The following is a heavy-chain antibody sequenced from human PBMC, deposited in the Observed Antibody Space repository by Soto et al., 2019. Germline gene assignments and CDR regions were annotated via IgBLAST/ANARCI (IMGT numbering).Heavy chain of an antibody. CDR2: IIPIFGTA. Sequence: ASVKVSCKASGGTFSSYAISWVRQAPGQGLEWMGGIIPIFGTANYAQKFQGRVTITADESTSTAYMELRSLRSEDTAVYYCARVKSNILGWFDPWGQGTLVTVSS. V-gene: IGHV1-69*13. CDR3: ARVKSNILGWFDP. D-gene: IGHD2-15*01. CDR1: GGTFSSYA. J-gene: IGHJ5*02.